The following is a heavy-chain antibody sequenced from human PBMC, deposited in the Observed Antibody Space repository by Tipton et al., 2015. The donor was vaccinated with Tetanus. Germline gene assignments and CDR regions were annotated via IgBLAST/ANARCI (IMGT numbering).Heavy chain of an antibody. J-gene: IGHJ4*02. CDR1: GFSFTTYG. Sequence: QVQLVQSGGEMKQPGASVKVSCKTSGFSFTTYGLTWVRQAPGQGLEWLGWINGYSGRTTSALKVLGRLTMTTDTSTNTAYLGLRDLQTDDTAVYYGARAPSVSHSPDFDSWGQGTLVTVSS. CDR3: ARAPSVSHSPDFDS. V-gene: IGHV1-18*01. D-gene: IGHD2-21*01. CDR2: INGYSGRT.